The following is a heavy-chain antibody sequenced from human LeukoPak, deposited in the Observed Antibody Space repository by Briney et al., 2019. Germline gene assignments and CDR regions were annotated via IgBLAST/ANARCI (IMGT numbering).Heavy chain of an antibody. CDR2: ISYDGSNK. V-gene: IGHV3-30*03. CDR3: ARGHPKFDP. Sequence: PGGSLRLSCAASGFTFSNAWMSWVRQAPGKGLEWVAVISYDGSNKYYADSVKGRFTISRDNSNNTLYLQMDSLRAEDTAVYYCARGHPKFDPWGQGTLVTVSS. CDR1: GFTFSNAW. J-gene: IGHJ5*02.